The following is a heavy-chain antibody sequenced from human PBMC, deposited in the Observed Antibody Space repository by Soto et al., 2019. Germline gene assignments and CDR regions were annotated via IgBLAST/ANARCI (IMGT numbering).Heavy chain of an antibody. V-gene: IGHV4-38-2*02. J-gene: IGHJ4*02. CDR1: GYSISSGYY. CDR2: IYHSGST. D-gene: IGHD2-15*01. CDR3: ARAPKDGYYFDY. Sequence: SETLSLTCTVSGYSISSGYYWGWIRQPPGKGLEWIGSIYHSGSTYYNPSLKSRFTISVDTSKNQFSLKLSSVTAADTAVYYCARAPKDGYYFDYWGQGTLVTVSS.